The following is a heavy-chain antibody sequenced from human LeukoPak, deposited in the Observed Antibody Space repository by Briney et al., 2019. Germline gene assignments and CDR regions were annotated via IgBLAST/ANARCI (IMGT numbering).Heavy chain of an antibody. CDR1: GFTLSSYT. CDR3: VTDGASDI. V-gene: IGHV3-21*01. J-gene: IGHJ3*02. CDR2: ISNSGFYI. Sequence: GGSLRLSCAASGFTLSSYTTNWVGQAPGKGLEWVSSISNSGFYIYYADSVKGRFVVSRDNANNSLYLQMNSLRDEDTAVYYCVTDGASDIWGQGTMVTVSS.